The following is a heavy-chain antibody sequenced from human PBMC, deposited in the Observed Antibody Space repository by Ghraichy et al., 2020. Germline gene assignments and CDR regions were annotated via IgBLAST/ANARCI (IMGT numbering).Heavy chain of an antibody. J-gene: IGHJ4*02. CDR1: GFTFSSYA. D-gene: IGHD3-3*01. Sequence: GGSLRLSCAASGFTFSSYAMSWVRQAPGKGLEWVSYISGSGGGTYYADSVKGRFTISRDNSKNTLYLQMNSLRAEDTAVYYCAKVADKSRYDFWNDWGQGTLVTVSS. CDR2: ISGSGGGT. V-gene: IGHV3-23*01. CDR3: AKVADKSRYDFWND.